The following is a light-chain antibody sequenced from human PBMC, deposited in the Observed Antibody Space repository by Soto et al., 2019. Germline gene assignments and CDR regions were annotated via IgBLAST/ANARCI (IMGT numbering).Light chain of an antibody. CDR2: GAS. J-gene: IGKJ2*01. V-gene: IGKV3-20*01. CDR3: QQYGSSRVYT. Sequence: EIVLTQSPDTLSLSPGERATLSCRASQSVSSSYLAWYQQKPGQAPRLLIYGASSRATGIPDRFSGSGSGTDFTLTISRLEPEDFAVYYCQQYGSSRVYTFGQGTKLEIK. CDR1: QSVSSSY.